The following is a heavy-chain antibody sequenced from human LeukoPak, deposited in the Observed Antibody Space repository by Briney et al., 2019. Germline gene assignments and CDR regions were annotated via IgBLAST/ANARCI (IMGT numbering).Heavy chain of an antibody. CDR3: ARWGHFDTSGYFVVDY. J-gene: IGHJ4*02. CDR1: DGSISSYY. D-gene: IGHD3-22*01. Sequence: SETLSLTCTISDGSISSYYWNWIRQSPGKGLEWIGHIHYSGSTHYNPSLQSRVSISIDTSKNHFSLKLRSVTAVDTAVYYCARWGHFDTSGYFVVDYWGQGTLVTISS. V-gene: IGHV4-59*01. CDR2: IHYSGST.